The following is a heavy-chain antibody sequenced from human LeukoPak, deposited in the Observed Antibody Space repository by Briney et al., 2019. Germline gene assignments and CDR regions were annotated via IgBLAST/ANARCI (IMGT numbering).Heavy chain of an antibody. D-gene: IGHD2-2*02. CDR1: GYTLTELS. Sequence: GASVKVSCKVSGYTLTELSMHWVRQAPGKGLEWMGGFDSEDGETIYAQKFQGRVTMTEDTSTDTAYMELSSLRSEDTAVYYCATVWGVGYCSSTSCYTADYWGQGTLVTVSS. J-gene: IGHJ4*02. CDR3: ATVWGVGYCSSTSCYTADY. V-gene: IGHV1-24*01. CDR2: FDSEDGET.